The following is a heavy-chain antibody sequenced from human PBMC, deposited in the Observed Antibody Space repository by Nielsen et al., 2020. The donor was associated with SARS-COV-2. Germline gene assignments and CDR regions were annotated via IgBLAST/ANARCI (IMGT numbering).Heavy chain of an antibody. Sequence: SVNVSCKASGNTFSSFAIHWVRQAPGHGREGMGGNIPMSGTTIYGQKFQGRVTITADKSTSTAYLELSSLSSDDTAVYYCARDSGTGVDYWGQGTLVTVSS. D-gene: IGHD1-26*01. CDR3: ARDSGTGVDY. V-gene: IGHV1-69*06. J-gene: IGHJ4*02. CDR2: NIPMSGTT. CDR1: GNTFSSFA.